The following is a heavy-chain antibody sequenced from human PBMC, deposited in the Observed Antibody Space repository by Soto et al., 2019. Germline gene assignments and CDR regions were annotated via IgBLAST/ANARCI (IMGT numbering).Heavy chain of an antibody. V-gene: IGHV4-34*01. CDR2: INHSGST. CDR1: GGSFSGYY. D-gene: IGHD3-16*01. Sequence: PSETLSLTCAVYGGSFSGYYWSWIRQPPGKGLEWIGEINHSGSTNYNPSLKSRVTISVDTSKNQFSLKLSSVTAADTAVYYCARVPWGSSRPTNHGTFDYWGQGTLVTVSS. CDR3: ARVPWGSSRPTNHGTFDY. J-gene: IGHJ4*02.